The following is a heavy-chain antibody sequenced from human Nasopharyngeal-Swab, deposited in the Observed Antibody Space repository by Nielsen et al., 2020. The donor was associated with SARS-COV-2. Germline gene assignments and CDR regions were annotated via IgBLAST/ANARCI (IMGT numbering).Heavy chain of an antibody. CDR1: GFTFSSYA. Sequence: GGSLRLSCAASGFTFSSYAMHWVRQAPGKGLEWVAVISYDGGNKYCADSVKGRFTISRDNSKNTLYLQMNSLRAEDTAVYYCAKYGVDLYYFDYWGQGTLVTVSS. V-gene: IGHV3-30*04. CDR2: ISYDGGNK. D-gene: IGHD5-12*01. CDR3: AKYGVDLYYFDY. J-gene: IGHJ4*02.